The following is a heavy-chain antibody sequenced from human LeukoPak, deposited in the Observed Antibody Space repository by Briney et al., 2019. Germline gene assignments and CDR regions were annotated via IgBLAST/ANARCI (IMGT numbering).Heavy chain of an antibody. CDR3: ARVGHSSGWSDY. J-gene: IGHJ4*02. V-gene: IGHV1-2*06. Sequence: ASVKVSCKASGYTFTGYYMHWVRQAPGQGLEWMGRINPNSGGTNYAQKFQGRVTMTRDTSISTAYMELSRLRSDDTAVYYCARVGHSSGWSDYWGQGTLVTVSS. CDR2: INPNSGGT. CDR1: GYTFTGYY. D-gene: IGHD6-19*01.